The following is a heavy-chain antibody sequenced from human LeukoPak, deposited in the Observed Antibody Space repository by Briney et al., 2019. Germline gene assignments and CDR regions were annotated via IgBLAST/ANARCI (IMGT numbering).Heavy chain of an antibody. J-gene: IGHJ5*02. Sequence: PGGSLRLSCAASGFTFSSYAMSWVRQAPGKGLEWVSAISGSGGSTYYADSVKGRFTISRDNSKNTLYLQMNSLRAEDTAVYYWAKAHGVMAGHNWFDPWGQGTLVTVSS. V-gene: IGHV3-23*01. D-gene: IGHD3-3*01. CDR1: GFTFSSYA. CDR2: ISGSGGST. CDR3: AKAHGVMAGHNWFDP.